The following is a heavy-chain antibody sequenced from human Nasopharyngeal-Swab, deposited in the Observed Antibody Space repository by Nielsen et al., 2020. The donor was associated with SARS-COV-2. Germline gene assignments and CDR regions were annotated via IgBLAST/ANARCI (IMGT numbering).Heavy chain of an antibody. V-gene: IGHV4-61*01. CDR2: IYYSGST. CDR1: GGSVSSGSYY. D-gene: IGHD2-2*01. J-gene: IGHJ6*02. CDR3: AREGSTSPWNGYYYGMDV. Sequence: SETLSLTCTVSGGSVSSGSYYWSWIRQPRGKGLEWIGYIYYSGSTNYNPSLKSRVTISVDTSKNQFSLKLSSVTAADTAVYYCAREGSTSPWNGYYYGMDVWGQGTTVTVSS.